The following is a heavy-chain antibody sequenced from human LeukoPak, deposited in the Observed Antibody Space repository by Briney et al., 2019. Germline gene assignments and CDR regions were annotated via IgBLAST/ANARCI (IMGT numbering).Heavy chain of an antibody. CDR2: IWFDGSKR. D-gene: IGHD4-11*01. Sequence: PGGSLSLSCAASRFTFSIYGMHWLRQAPGKGLEWVAVIWFDGSKRDYADSVKGRFTISRDNSKNTLFLQISSMRAEDMAFYYCAIYRRKCNFLDYWGQGTLVTVSS. J-gene: IGHJ4*02. CDR1: RFTFSIYG. V-gene: IGHV3-33*01. CDR3: AIYRRKCNFLDY.